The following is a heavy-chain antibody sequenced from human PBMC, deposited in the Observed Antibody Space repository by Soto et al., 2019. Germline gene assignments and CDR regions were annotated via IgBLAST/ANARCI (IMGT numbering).Heavy chain of an antibody. CDR3: ARDTGYTFGSLKY. J-gene: IGHJ4*02. D-gene: IGHD5-18*01. Sequence: HVELVQSGADGKKPVASVTISCKASGYTFTDYALHWVRQAPGQRLEWMGWMNAGVGNTLYSQKFQGRITITRDTTASTAYMELNSLKSEDTAIYYCARDTGYTFGSLKYWGPGTLVTVSS. V-gene: IGHV1-3*01. CDR2: MNAGVGNT. CDR1: GYTFTDYA.